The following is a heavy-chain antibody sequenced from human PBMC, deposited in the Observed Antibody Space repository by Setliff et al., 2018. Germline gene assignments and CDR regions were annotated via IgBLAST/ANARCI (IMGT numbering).Heavy chain of an antibody. V-gene: IGHV4-34*01. CDR3: ARGGLNEGWGSYRFEGYYYYGMDV. D-gene: IGHD3-16*02. Sequence: SETLSLTCAVYGGSFSGYYWSWIRQPPGKGLEWIGEINHSGSTNYNPSLKSRVTISVDTSKNQFSLKLSSVTAADTAVYYCARGGLNEGWGSYRFEGYYYYGMDVWG. J-gene: IGHJ6*01. CDR1: GGSFSGYY. CDR2: INHSGST.